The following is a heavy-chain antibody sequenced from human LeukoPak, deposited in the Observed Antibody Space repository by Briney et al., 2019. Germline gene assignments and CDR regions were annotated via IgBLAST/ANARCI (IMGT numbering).Heavy chain of an antibody. J-gene: IGHJ4*02. D-gene: IGHD5-12*01. CDR3: ARTSGYDPTNFDY. Sequence: GGSLRLSCAASGFTFSSYGMHWVRQAPGKGLEWVAFIRYDGSNKYYADSVKGRLTISSDNSKNTLDLQMNSLRAEDTAVYYCARTSGYDPTNFDYWGQGTLVTVSS. V-gene: IGHV3-30*02. CDR1: GFTFSSYG. CDR2: IRYDGSNK.